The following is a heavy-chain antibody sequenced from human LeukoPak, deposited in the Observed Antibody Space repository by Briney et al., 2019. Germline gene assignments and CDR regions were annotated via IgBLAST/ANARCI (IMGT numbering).Heavy chain of an antibody. CDR1: GFTFSNAW. D-gene: IGHD3-16*01. J-gene: IGHJ4*02. CDR3: VTPRGLGFDY. CDR2: IKSKTDGETT. Sequence: PGGSLRLSCAASGFTFSNAWMSWVRQAPGKGLEWVGRIKSKTDGETTDYAAPVKGRFTISRDDSKNTLYLQMNSLKTEDTAVYYCVTPRGLGFDYWGQGTLVTVSS. V-gene: IGHV3-15*01.